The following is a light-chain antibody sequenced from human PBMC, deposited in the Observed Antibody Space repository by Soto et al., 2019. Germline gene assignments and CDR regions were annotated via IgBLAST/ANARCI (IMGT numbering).Light chain of an antibody. V-gene: IGKV3-20*01. CDR1: QSVSRSY. Sequence: EIVMTQSPGTLSLSPGERATLSCRSSQSVSRSYLAWYQHKPGQAPRLLIYDVSSRATGIPDRFSGSGSGTDFTLTISRLDPEDSAVYYCQQYGSSPTFGQGTKVEIK. CDR2: DVS. CDR3: QQYGSSPT. J-gene: IGKJ1*01.